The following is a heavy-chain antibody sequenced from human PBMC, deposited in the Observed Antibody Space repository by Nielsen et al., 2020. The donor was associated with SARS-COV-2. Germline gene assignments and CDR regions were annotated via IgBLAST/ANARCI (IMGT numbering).Heavy chain of an antibody. Sequence: GESLKISCATSGFTFNSYEMNWVRQAPGKGLEWISYISRSSTAMYYAESVKGRFTISRDNAKKSLYLQMNSLRVEDTAVYYCASSGWLDYWGQGTLVTVSS. V-gene: IGHV3-48*03. CDR2: ISRSSTAM. CDR3: ASSGWLDY. D-gene: IGHD6-19*01. J-gene: IGHJ4*02. CDR1: GFTFNSYE.